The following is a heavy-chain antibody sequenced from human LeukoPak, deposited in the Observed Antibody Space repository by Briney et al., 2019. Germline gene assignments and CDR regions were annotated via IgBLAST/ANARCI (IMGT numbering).Heavy chain of an antibody. CDR2: INTNTGNP. D-gene: IGHD3-3*01. V-gene: IGHV7-4-1*02. Sequence: GASEKVSCKASGYTFTSYAMNWVRQAPGQGLEWMGWINTNTGNPTYAQGFTGRFVFSLDTSVSTAYLQISSLKAEDTAVYYCARGGYDFWSGYYVYNWFDPWGQGTLVTVSS. CDR1: GYTFTSYA. CDR3: ARGGYDFWSGYYVYNWFDP. J-gene: IGHJ5*02.